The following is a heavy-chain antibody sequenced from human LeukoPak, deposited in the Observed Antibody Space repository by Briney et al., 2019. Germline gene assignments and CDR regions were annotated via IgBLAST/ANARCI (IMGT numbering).Heavy chain of an antibody. V-gene: IGHV3-13*01. J-gene: IGHJ3*02. CDR1: GFTFSSYW. CDR2: IGTAGDT. CDR3: ARGDAFDI. Sequence: GGSLTLSCAASGFTFSSYWMSWVRQATGKGLEWVSAIGTAGDTYYPGSVKGRFTISRENAKNSLYLQMNSLRAGDTAVYYCARGDAFDIWGQGTMVTVSS.